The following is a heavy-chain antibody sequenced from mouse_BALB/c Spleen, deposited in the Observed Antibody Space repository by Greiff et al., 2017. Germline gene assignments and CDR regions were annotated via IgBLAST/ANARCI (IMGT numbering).Heavy chain of an antibody. CDR2: IYPGDGDT. D-gene: IGHD2-1*01. V-gene: IGHV1-80*01. J-gene: IGHJ4*01. CDR3: AGGNYPYYAMDY. Sequence: VQLQQSGAELVRPGSSVKISCKASGYAFSSYWMNWVKQRPGQGLEWIGQIYPGDGDTNYNGKFKGKATLTADKSSSTAYMQLSSLTSEDSAVYFCAGGNYPYYAMDYWGQGTSVTVSS. CDR1: GYAFSSYW.